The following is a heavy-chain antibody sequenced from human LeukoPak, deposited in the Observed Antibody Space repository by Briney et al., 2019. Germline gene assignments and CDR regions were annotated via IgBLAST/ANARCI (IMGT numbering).Heavy chain of an antibody. CDR2: INPNSGGT. J-gene: IGHJ4*02. Sequence: ASVKVSCKASGYTFTGYYMHWVRQAPGQGLEWMGWINPNSGGTNYAQKFQGRVTMTGDTSISTAYMELSRLRSDDTAVYYCAREDQAYYYDSSGYYYVYWGQGTLVTVSS. V-gene: IGHV1-2*02. D-gene: IGHD3-22*01. CDR3: AREDQAYYYDSSGYYYVY. CDR1: GYTFTGYY.